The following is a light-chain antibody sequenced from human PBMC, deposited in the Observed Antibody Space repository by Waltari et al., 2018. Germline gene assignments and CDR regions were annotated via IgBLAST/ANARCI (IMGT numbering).Light chain of an antibody. V-gene: IGLV2-14*01. Sequence: QSALPQPASVSGSPGQSITISCTGTSSDVGGYNYVYWYQQHPGKAPKLMIYDVSNRPSGVSNRFSGSKSGNTASLTISGLQAEDEADYHCSSYTSSSTWVFGGGTKLTVL. CDR3: SSYTSSSTWV. J-gene: IGLJ3*02. CDR2: DVS. CDR1: SSDVGGYNY.